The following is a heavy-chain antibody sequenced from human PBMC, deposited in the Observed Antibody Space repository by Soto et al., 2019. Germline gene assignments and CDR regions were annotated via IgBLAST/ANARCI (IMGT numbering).Heavy chain of an antibody. V-gene: IGHV5-51*01. CDR2: IYPGDSDT. CDR3: ARGEIAARPYYGMDV. D-gene: IGHD6-6*01. Sequence: LKISCKGSGYSFTSYWIGWVRQMPGKGLEWMGIIYPGDSDTRYSPSFQGQVTISADKSISTAYLQWSSLKASDTAMYYCARGEIAARPYYGMDVWGQGTTVTVSS. J-gene: IGHJ6*02. CDR1: GYSFTSYW.